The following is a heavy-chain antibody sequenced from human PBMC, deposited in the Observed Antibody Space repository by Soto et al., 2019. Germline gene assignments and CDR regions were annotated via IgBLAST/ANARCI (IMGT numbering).Heavy chain of an antibody. Sequence: SETLSLTCTVSGGSISSYYWSWIRQPPGKGLGWIGYIYYSGSTNYNPSLKSRVTISVDTSKNQFSLKLSSVTAADTAVYYCARGKGGSSSGYYYYGMDVWGQGTTVTVSS. CDR3: ARGKGGSSSGYYYYGMDV. J-gene: IGHJ6*02. CDR2: IYYSGST. D-gene: IGHD6-6*01. CDR1: GGSISSYY. V-gene: IGHV4-59*01.